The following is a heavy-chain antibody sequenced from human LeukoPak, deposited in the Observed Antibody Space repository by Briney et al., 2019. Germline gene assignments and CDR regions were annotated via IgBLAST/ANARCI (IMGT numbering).Heavy chain of an antibody. CDR2: ISSGSSTI. CDR3: ARGAVEVVTTTMVSYYYYMDV. CDR1: GFSFSDYA. J-gene: IGHJ6*03. V-gene: IGHV3-48*01. D-gene: IGHD3-10*01. Sequence: GGSLRLSGEASGFSFSDYAMNGVRQAPGQGLEWISYISSGSSTIYYADSVKGRFTISRDNARNSLYLQMNSLRAEDTAVYYCARGAVEVVTTTMVSYYYYMDVWGKGTTVPVSS.